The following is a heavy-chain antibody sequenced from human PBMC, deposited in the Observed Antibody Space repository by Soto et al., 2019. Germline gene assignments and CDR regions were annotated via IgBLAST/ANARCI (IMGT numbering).Heavy chain of an antibody. J-gene: IGHJ4*02. CDR2: IYNDGTYS. CDR1: VFIFKMYW. V-gene: IGHV3-74*01. D-gene: IGHD3-10*01. Sequence: PGGSLRLSCAASVFIFKMYWMHFVRQSPGKGLVWISRIYNDGTYSDYADSVMRRFTISRDNVNDTLYHLMNNLRAEDSGLYYCTRGPRPISTGTGAYWGQGTQVTVSS. CDR3: TRGPRPISTGTGAY.